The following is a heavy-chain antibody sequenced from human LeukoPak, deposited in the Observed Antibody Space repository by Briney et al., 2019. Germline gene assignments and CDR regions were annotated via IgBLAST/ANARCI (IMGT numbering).Heavy chain of an antibody. V-gene: IGHV1-46*01. Sequence: GASVKVSCKASGYTFTSYGISWVRQAPGQGLEWMGIINPSSGGTSYAQKFQGRVTMTRDTSTSTVYMELSSLRSEDTAVYYCARDLNAPLRTTCPHYWGQGTLVTVSS. D-gene: IGHD1-14*01. CDR2: INPSSGGT. CDR1: GYTFTSYG. J-gene: IGHJ4*02. CDR3: ARDLNAPLRTTCPHY.